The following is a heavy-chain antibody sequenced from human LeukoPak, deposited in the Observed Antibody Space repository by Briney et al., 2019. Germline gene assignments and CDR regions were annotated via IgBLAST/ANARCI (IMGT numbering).Heavy chain of an antibody. J-gene: IGHJ5*02. CDR1: GDSVSSNSAA. V-gene: IGHV6-1*01. Sequence: SQTLSLTCAISGDSVSSNSAAWNWIRQSPSRGLEWLGRTYYGSKWYNDYAVSVKSRITIKSDTSKNQFSLQLNSVTPEDTAVYYCARDGPGDSHDAYYDFWTGYVWFDPWGQGTLVTVSS. CDR3: ARDGPGDSHDAYYDFWTGYVWFDP. D-gene: IGHD3-3*01. CDR2: TYYGSKWYN.